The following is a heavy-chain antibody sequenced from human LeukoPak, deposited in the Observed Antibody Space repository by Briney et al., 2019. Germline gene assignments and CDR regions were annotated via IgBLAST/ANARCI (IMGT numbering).Heavy chain of an antibody. V-gene: IGHV3-11*01. CDR1: GFTFSDYY. D-gene: IGHD3-22*01. Sequence: GGSLRLSCAASGFTFSDYYMSWIRQAPGKGLEWVSYISSSGRTIYYADSVKGRFTISRDNAKNSLYLQMNSLRAEDTAVYYCARVGARGPYYYDSSGYFYFDYWGQGTLVTVSS. CDR2: ISSSGRTI. CDR3: ARVGARGPYYYDSSGYFYFDY. J-gene: IGHJ4*02.